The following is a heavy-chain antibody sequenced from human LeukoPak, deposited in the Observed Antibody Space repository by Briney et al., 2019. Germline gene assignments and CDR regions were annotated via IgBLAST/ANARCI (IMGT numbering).Heavy chain of an antibody. D-gene: IGHD3-10*01. CDR1: GFTFSRYS. V-gene: IGHV3-30-3*01. J-gene: IGHJ5*02. CDR3: ARDGNGFGELRDWFDP. CDR2: ISHDGSNK. Sequence: GGSLRLSCAASGFTFSRYSMHWVRQAPGKGLEWVAVISHDGSNKYYADPVKGRFTISRDNFKNTLHLQMSSLRAEDTALYYCARDGNGFGELRDWFDPWAGEPWSPSPQ.